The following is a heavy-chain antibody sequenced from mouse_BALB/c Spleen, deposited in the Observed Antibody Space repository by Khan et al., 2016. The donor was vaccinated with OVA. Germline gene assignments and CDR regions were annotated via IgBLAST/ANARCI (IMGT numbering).Heavy chain of an antibody. CDR3: ASEGYAGFPY. CDR1: GYTFTDYN. D-gene: IGHD2-14*01. Sequence: VQLQQSGAELARPGASVKLSCKASGYTFTDYNINWVKQRTGQGLEWIGEIYPGSNSTYYNEKFKGKATLTADKSSSTAYMQLSRLTSEDSAVNFCASEGYAGFPYWGQGTLVTVSA. J-gene: IGHJ3*01. CDR2: IYPGSNST. V-gene: IGHV1-77*01.